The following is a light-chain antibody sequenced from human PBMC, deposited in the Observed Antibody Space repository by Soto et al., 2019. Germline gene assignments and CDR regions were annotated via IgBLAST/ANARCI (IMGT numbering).Light chain of an antibody. Sequence: QSVLTQPASVSGSPGQSITISCTGTSSDVGGYNYVSWYQQHPDKAPKLIIYEVIHRPSGVSNRFSGSKSGNTASLTISGLQAEDEADYYCSSYTSASTHVVFGGGTQLTVL. CDR1: SSDVGGYNY. J-gene: IGLJ2*01. CDR3: SSYTSASTHVV. V-gene: IGLV2-14*01. CDR2: EVI.